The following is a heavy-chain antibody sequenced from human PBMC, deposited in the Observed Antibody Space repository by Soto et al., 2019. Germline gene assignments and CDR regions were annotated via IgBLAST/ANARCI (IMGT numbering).Heavy chain of an antibody. D-gene: IGHD3-3*01. CDR2: IIPNFGTA. Sequence: ASVKVSCKASGGTFSSYAISWVRQAPGQGLEWMGGIIPNFGTANYAQKFQGRVTITADASTRTAYMELSRLRSDDTAVYYCARDPGRDFWSGYWAPGAFDIWGQGTMVTVSS. CDR3: ARDPGRDFWSGYWAPGAFDI. CDR1: GGTFSSYA. J-gene: IGHJ3*02. V-gene: IGHV1-69*13.